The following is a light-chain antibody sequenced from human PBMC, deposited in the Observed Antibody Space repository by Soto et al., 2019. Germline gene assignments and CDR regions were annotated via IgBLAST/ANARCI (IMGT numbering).Light chain of an antibody. CDR1: SSDVGGYNY. J-gene: IGLJ2*01. CDR3: SSYAGSNNLV. Sequence: QSALTQRPSASGSPGQSVTISCTGSSSDVGGYNYVSWYQHHPGKAPKLMIYEVSERPSGVPDRFSGSKSGNTASLTVSGLQADDEADYYCSSYAGSNNLVFGGGTKLTVL. CDR2: EVS. V-gene: IGLV2-8*01.